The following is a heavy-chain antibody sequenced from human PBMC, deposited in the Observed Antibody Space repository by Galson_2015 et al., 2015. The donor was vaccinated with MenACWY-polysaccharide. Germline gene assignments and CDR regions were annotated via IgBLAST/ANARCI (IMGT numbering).Heavy chain of an antibody. CDR1: GFTFRDYS. Sequence: SLRLSCAGSGFTFRDYSMHWVRQTAGKGLEWVSFISSGGGNTIYDPDSVRGRFTISRGDAKNSVYLQMNNLRAEDTAFYFCARGWLEHSLDLWGQGTMVTVSS. J-gene: IGHJ3*01. D-gene: IGHD5-12*01. CDR2: ISSGGGNTI. V-gene: IGHV3-48*03. CDR3: ARGWLEHSLDL.